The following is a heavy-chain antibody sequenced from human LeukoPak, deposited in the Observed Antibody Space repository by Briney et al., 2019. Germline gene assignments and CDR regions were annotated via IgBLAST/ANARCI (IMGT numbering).Heavy chain of an antibody. D-gene: IGHD5-24*01. CDR2: IKSKTDGGTT. V-gene: IGHV3-15*01. Sequence: GGSLRLSCAASGFTFSNAWMSWVPQAPGKGLEWVGRIKSKTDGGTTDYAAPVKGRFTISRDDSKNTLYLQMNSLKTEDTAVYYCIAEMATIYGVDYWGQGTLVTVSS. J-gene: IGHJ4*02. CDR3: IAEMATIYGVDY. CDR1: GFTFSNAW.